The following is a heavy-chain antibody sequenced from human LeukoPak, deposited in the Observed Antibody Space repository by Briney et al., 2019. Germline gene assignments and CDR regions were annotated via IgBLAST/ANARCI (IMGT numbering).Heavy chain of an antibody. D-gene: IGHD6-19*01. Sequence: ASVKVSCKASGYTFTGDYIHWVRQGPGQGLEWMGWINPNSGGTDSAQNFQGRVTMTRDTSISTAYMELSRLRSDDTAVYYCAREDYSSGWSYDSWGQGTLVTVSS. CDR3: AREDYSSGWSYDS. CDR1: GYTFTGDY. V-gene: IGHV1-2*02. J-gene: IGHJ4*02. CDR2: INPNSGGT.